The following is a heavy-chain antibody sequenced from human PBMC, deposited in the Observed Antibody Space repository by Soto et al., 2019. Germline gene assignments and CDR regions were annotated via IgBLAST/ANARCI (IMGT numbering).Heavy chain of an antibody. CDR2: IIPLSDTT. CDR1: GDTFKNCV. J-gene: IGHJ6*01. CDR3: AAELGFGKLSVV. Sequence: QVQVVQSGVEVRRPGSSVKVSCKASGDTFKNCVISWVRQAAGQGLEWMGGIIPLSDTTDFAHRFQGRLIITTDETTTTAYIELSRRRSEDTATYSCAAELGFGKLSVVWGQGQRVIVPS. D-gene: IGHD3-10*01. V-gene: IGHV1-69*01.